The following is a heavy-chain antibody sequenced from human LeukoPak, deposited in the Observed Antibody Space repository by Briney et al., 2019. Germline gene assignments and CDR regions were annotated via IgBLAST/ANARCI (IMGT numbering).Heavy chain of an antibody. CDR1: GYTFTGYH. D-gene: IGHD6-6*01. J-gene: IGHJ3*02. Sequence: ASVKVSCKASGYTFTGYHIHWVRQAPGQGLEWMGWMNPNSGNTGYAQKFQGRVTMTRNTSISTAYMELSSLRSEDTAVYYCARGLVSPRAFDIWGQGTMVTVSS. CDR3: ARGLVSPRAFDI. V-gene: IGHV1-8*02. CDR2: MNPNSGNT.